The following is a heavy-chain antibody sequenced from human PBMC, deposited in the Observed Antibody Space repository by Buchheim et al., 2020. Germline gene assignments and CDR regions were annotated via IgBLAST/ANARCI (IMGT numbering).Heavy chain of an antibody. J-gene: IGHJ4*02. CDR2: ISYDGSNK. D-gene: IGHD2-15*01. CDR1: GFTFSSYG. CDR3: ARGDCSGGSCTDY. V-gene: IGHV3-30*03. Sequence: QVQLVESGGGLVKPGGSLRLSCAASGFTFSSYGMHWVRQAPGKGLEWVAVISYDGSNKYYADSVKGRFTISRDNSKNTLYLQMNSLRAEDTAVYYCARGDCSGGSCTDYWGQGTL.